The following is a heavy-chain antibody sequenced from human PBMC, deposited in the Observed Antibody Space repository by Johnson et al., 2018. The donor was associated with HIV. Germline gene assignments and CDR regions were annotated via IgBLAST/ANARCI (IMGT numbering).Heavy chain of an antibody. CDR3: ARDQAYRSSWAFSFDI. Sequence: QVQLVESGGGVVQPGRSLRLSCAASGFSFSSYAIHWVRQAPGKGLEWVAVISYDGSNKYYADSVKGRFTISRDNSKNTVFLQMNSLRSDDTAVYFCARDQAYRSSWAFSFDIWGQGTMVTVSS. V-gene: IGHV3-30-3*01. D-gene: IGHD6-13*01. CDR1: GFSFSSYA. J-gene: IGHJ3*02. CDR2: ISYDGSNK.